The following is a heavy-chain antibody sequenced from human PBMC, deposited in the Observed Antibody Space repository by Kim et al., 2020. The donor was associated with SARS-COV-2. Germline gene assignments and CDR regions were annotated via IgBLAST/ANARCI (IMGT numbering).Heavy chain of an antibody. V-gene: IGHV1-69*13. CDR1: GGTFSSYA. J-gene: IGHJ4*02. Sequence: SVKVSCKASGGTFSSYAISWVRQAPGQGLEWMGGIIPIFGTANYAQKFQGRVTITADESTSTAYMELSSLRSEDTAVYYCARGTYYYDSSGYYPQYYFDYWGQGTLVTVSS. CDR3: ARGTYYYDSSGYYPQYYFDY. D-gene: IGHD3-22*01. CDR2: IIPIFGTA.